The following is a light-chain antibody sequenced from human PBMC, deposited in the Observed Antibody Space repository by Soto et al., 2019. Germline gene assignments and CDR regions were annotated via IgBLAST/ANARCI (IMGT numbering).Light chain of an antibody. Sequence: EIVLTQSPGTLSLSPGDRATLSCRASRTISRSYIAWYQQKRGQSPRLLIYGASSRATGIPDRFSGSGSGPDFTLTISRLEPEDFAVYFCQHYGSSPWTFGQGTKVDIK. J-gene: IGKJ1*01. CDR3: QHYGSSPWT. CDR1: RTISRSY. V-gene: IGKV3-20*01. CDR2: GAS.